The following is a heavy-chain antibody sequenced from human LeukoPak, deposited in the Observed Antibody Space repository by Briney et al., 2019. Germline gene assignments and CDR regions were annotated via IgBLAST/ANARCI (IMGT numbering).Heavy chain of an antibody. CDR3: ARGPGSSGGAYVGDY. Sequence: PGGSLRLSCAASGFTFSTHWMHWVRQVPGRGPVWVSRADGGGSSTSYADSVKGRFSISRDNAKSTLYLQMNGLRAEDTAVYYCARGPGSSGGAYVGDYWGQGTLVTVSS. CDR2: ADGGGSST. J-gene: IGHJ4*02. D-gene: IGHD3-22*01. V-gene: IGHV3-74*01. CDR1: GFTFSTHW.